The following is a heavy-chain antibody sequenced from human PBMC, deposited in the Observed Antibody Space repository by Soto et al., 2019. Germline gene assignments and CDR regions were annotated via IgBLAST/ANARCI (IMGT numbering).Heavy chain of an antibody. CDR3: TSTKRGYYDILTGYYGPDAFDI. D-gene: IGHD3-9*01. CDR2: IRSKAYGGTT. J-gene: IGHJ3*02. CDR1: GFTFGDYA. Sequence: HPGGSLRLSCTASGFTFGDYAMSWVRQAPGKGLEWVGFIRSKAYGGTTEYAASVKGRFTISRDDSKSIAYLQMNSLKTEDTAVYYCTSTKRGYYDILTGYYGPDAFDIWGQGTMVTVS. V-gene: IGHV3-49*04.